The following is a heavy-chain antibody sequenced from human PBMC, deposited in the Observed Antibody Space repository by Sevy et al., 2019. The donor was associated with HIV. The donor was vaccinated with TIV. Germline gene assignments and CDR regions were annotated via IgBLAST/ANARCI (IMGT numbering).Heavy chain of an antibody. Sequence: GGSLRLSCAASGFTFNIYAMSWVRQAPGKGLEWLSAISGGGDGTYNADSVKGRSTISGDNSRNTLYLQMNSLRAEDTAVYYCAKRPYYYYNSDGHLVSSTDEADYWGQGTLVTVSS. V-gene: IGHV3-23*01. D-gene: IGHD3-22*01. CDR3: AKRPYYYYNSDGHLVSSTDEADY. CDR1: GFTFNIYA. J-gene: IGHJ4*02. CDR2: ISGGGDGT.